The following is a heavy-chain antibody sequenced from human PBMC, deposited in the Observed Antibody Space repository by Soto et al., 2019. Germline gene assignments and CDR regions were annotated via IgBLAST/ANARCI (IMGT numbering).Heavy chain of an antibody. Sequence: SVKVSCKASGGTFSSYAMSWVRQAPGQGLEWMGGIIPIFGTANYAQKFQGRVTITADKSTSTAYMELSRLRSEDTAVYYCARGPLSPLRFSRFDPWGQGTMVTVSS. J-gene: IGHJ5*02. D-gene: IGHD3-3*01. CDR1: GGTFSSYA. V-gene: IGHV1-69*06. CDR2: IIPIFGTA. CDR3: ARGPLSPLRFSRFDP.